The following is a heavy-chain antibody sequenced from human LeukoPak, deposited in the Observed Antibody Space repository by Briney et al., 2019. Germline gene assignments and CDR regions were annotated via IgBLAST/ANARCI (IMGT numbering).Heavy chain of an antibody. CDR1: GFTFSSYG. CDR3: ARDDGVRTEYFQH. CDR2: IWYDGSNK. Sequence: PGGSLRLSCAASGFTFSSYGIHWVRQAPGKGLEWVALIWYDGSNKYYADSVKGRFTISRDNAKNTLYLQMNSLRAEDTAVYYCARDDGVRTEYFQHWGQGTLVTVSS. V-gene: IGHV3-33*01. J-gene: IGHJ1*01. D-gene: IGHD4-17*01.